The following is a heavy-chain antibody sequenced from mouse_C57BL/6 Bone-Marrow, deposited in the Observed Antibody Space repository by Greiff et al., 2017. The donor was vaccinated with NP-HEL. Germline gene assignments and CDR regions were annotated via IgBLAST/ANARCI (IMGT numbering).Heavy chain of an antibody. J-gene: IGHJ3*01. V-gene: IGHV1-55*01. D-gene: IGHD3-1*01. CDR1: GYTFTSYW. CDR2: IYPGSGST. Sequence: QVQLQQPGAELVKPGASVKMSCKASGYTFTSYWITWVKRRPGQGLEWIGDIYPGSGSTNYNEKVQSKATLTVDTSSSTAYMQLSSLTSEDSAVYYCATQGHSSGLSWFAYWGQGTLVTVSA. CDR3: ATQGHSSGLSWFAY.